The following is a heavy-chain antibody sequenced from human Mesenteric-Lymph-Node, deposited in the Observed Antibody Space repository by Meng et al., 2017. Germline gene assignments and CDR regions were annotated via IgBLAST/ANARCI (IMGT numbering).Heavy chain of an antibody. D-gene: IGHD1-26*01. Sequence: GESLKISCKGSGYSFYGYWIAWVRQMPGKGLEWMGIMYPGDSKTRYSPSFQGQVTISADKSISTAYLQWSSLKASDTAMYYCARHVVGALHYYYGMDVWGQGTTVTVSS. J-gene: IGHJ6*02. V-gene: IGHV5-51*01. CDR1: GYSFYGYW. CDR3: ARHVVGALHYYYGMDV. CDR2: MYPGDSKT.